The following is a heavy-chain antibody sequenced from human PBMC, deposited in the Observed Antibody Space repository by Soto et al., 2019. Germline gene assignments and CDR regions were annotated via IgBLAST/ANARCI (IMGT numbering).Heavy chain of an antibody. V-gene: IGHV1-46*01. CDR2: INPIGGGT. D-gene: IGHD3-16*01. CDR3: AREPGAITMRVMGELDH. Sequence: ASVKVSCKASGYTFTSYYMHWVRQAPGQGLEWMGIINPIGGGTTYAQKFQGRVTMTTDTSTRTVYMELSKLRSEDTAVYYCAREPGAITMRVMGELDHWGQGTPVTVSS. J-gene: IGHJ4*02. CDR1: GYTFTSYY.